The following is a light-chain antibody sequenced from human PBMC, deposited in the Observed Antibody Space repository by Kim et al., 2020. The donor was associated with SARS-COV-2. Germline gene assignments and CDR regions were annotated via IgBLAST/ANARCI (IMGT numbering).Light chain of an antibody. CDR3: AAWDDSLRAVI. CDR1: TSNIGSNF. Sequence: QSVLTQPPSASGTPGQRVTIFCSGSTSNIGSNFVYWYQQLPGTAPKLLIYRDSKRPSGVPDRFSGSKSGTSASLAISGLRSEDETEYYCAAWDDSLRAVIFGGGTQLTVL. J-gene: IGLJ2*01. V-gene: IGLV1-47*01. CDR2: RDS.